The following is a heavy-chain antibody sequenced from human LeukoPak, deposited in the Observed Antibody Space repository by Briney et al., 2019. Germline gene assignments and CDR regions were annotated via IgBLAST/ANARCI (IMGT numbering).Heavy chain of an antibody. CDR1: GGSISSSSYY. V-gene: IGHV4-39*07. D-gene: IGHD2-21*01. CDR2: LYYSGST. Sequence: SETLSLTCAVSGGSISSSSYYWGWIRQPPGKGLEWIGSLYYSGSTYYNPSLKSRVTISVDRSKNQFSLKLSSVTAADTAVYYCARGEGAYGYWGQGTLVTVSS. J-gene: IGHJ4*02. CDR3: ARGEGAYGY.